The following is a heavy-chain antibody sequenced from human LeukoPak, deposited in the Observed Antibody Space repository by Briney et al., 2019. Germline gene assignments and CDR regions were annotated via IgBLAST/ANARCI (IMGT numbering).Heavy chain of an antibody. CDR2: IIPILGIA. CDR3: ARDHPEIAVIPAAMDV. CDR1: GGTFSSYA. D-gene: IGHD2-2*01. Sequence: SVKVSCKASGGTFSSYAISWVRQAPGQGLEWMGRIIPILGIANYAQKFQGRVTITADKSTSTAYMELSSLRSEDTAVYFCARDHPEIAVIPAAMDVWGTGTTVIVSS. J-gene: IGHJ6*03. V-gene: IGHV1-69*04.